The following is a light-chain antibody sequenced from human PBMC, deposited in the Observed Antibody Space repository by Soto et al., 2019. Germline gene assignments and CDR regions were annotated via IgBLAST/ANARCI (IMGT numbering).Light chain of an antibody. CDR3: QQYNSYSAT. CDR1: QSISSW. J-gene: IGKJ1*01. CDR2: DAS. Sequence: DIQMTQSPSTLSASVGDRVTITCRASQSISSWLAWYQQKPGKAPKLLIYDASSLESGVPSRFSGSGSGTEFTPTISSLQPDDFATYYCQQYNSYSATFGQGTKVEIK. V-gene: IGKV1-5*01.